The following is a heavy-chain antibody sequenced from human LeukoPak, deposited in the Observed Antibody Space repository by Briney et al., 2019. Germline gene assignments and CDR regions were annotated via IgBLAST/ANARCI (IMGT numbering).Heavy chain of an antibody. CDR3: ASPLESPPGY. D-gene: IGHD2/OR15-2a*01. J-gene: IGHJ4*02. V-gene: IGHV3-48*02. CDR2: IRSAIPIT. CDR1: GFSFSSYN. Sequence: GVPLTLSCAASGFSFSSYNMNWVRQAPGKGLEWVSHIRSAIPITYYADSVQGRFTISRDNTKKSLYLQMKSLRDEDTAVYHCASPLESPPGYWGQGTLVTVSP.